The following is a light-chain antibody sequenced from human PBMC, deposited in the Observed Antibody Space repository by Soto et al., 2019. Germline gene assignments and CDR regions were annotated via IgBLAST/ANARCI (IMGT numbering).Light chain of an antibody. V-gene: IGLV2-14*01. CDR2: EVS. CDR1: SSDIGGYKY. Sequence: QSVPTQPASVSGSPGQSITISCTGTSSDIGGYKYVSWYQQHPGKAPKLMIFEVSNRPSGVSNRFSGSKSGNTASLTISGLQADDEADYYCSSYTSSGTLVVFGGGTKLTVL. J-gene: IGLJ2*01. CDR3: SSYTSSGTLVV.